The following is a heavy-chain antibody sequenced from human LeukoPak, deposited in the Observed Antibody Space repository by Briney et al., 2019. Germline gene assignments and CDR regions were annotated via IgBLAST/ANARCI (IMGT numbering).Heavy chain of an antibody. D-gene: IGHD5-12*01. Sequence: PGRSLRLSCAASGFTFSSYAMHWVRQAPGKGLEWVAVISYDGSNKYYADSVKGRFTISRDNSKNTLYLQMNSLRAEDTAVYYCARGGSGSYYYYYYYMDVWGKGTTVTVSS. CDR3: ARGGSGSYYYYYYYMDV. CDR1: GFTFSSYA. J-gene: IGHJ6*03. CDR2: ISYDGSNK. V-gene: IGHV3-30-3*01.